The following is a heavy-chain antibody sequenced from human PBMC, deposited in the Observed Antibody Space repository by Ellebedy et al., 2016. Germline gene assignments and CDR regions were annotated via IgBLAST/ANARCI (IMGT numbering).Heavy chain of an antibody. J-gene: IGHJ6*02. D-gene: IGHD5-18*01. Sequence: SETLSLTXTVSGGSISITNYYWGWIRQPPGKGLEWIGTVYYSGSTYYNPSLKSRVTLSVDTSKNQFSLKLTSVTAADTAVYYCAREGATWIRLDVWGQGTAVTVSS. CDR3: AREGATWIRLDV. CDR1: GGSISITNYY. V-gene: IGHV4-39*07. CDR2: VYYSGST.